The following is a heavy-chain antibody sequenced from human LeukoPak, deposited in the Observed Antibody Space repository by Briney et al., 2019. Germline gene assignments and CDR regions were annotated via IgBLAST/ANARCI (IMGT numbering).Heavy chain of an antibody. V-gene: IGHV3-30-3*01. CDR2: ISYDGSNK. J-gene: IGHJ3*02. CDR3: AREGEKAAAGNGVDTFDI. CDR1: GFTFSSYA. Sequence: PGGSLRLSCAASGFTFSSYAMHWVRQAPGKGLEWVAVISYDGSNKYYADSVKGRFTISRDNSKNTLYLQMNSLRAEDTAVYYCAREGEKAAAGNGVDTFDIWGQGTMVTVSS. D-gene: IGHD6-13*01.